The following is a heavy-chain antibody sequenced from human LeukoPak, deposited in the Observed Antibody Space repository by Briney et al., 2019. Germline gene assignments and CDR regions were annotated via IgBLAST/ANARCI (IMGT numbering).Heavy chain of an antibody. D-gene: IGHD3-16*01. CDR1: GFTFSSYA. CDR2: ISGSGGST. CDR3: AKDPGDFQTGYYYFYYGMDV. J-gene: IGHJ6*02. V-gene: IGHV3-23*01. Sequence: GGSLRLSCAASGFTFSSYAMSWVRQAPGKGLEWVSAISGSGGSTYYADSVKGRFTISRDNSKNTLYLQMNSLRAEDTAVYYCAKDPGDFQTGYYYFYYGMDVWGQGTTVTVSS.